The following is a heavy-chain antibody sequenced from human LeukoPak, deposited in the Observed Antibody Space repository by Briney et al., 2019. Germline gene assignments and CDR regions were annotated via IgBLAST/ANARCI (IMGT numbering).Heavy chain of an antibody. J-gene: IGHJ4*02. CDR1: GGSFSGYY. CDR3: AKDFIAFSDWEPLGF. CDR2: INHSGST. V-gene: IGHV4-34*01. D-gene: IGHD1-26*01. Sequence: PSETLSLTCAVYGGSFSGYYWSWIRQPPGKGLEWIGEINHSGSTNYNPSLKSRVTISVDTSKNQFSLKLSSVTAADTAVYYCAKDFIAFSDWEPLGFWGQGILVTVSS.